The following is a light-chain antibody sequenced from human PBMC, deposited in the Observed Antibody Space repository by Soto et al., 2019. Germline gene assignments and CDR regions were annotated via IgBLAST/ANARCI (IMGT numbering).Light chain of an antibody. Sequence: EIELTQSPGTLYLSPGERATLSCRASQSVSSSYLACNQQKPGQAPRLLIYGASRRATGIPDRFSGSGSGTDFTLTISRLEPEDVAVYYCQQYARSPLTFGGGNKVELK. V-gene: IGKV3-20*01. CDR1: QSVSSSY. CDR2: GAS. J-gene: IGKJ4*01. CDR3: QQYARSPLT.